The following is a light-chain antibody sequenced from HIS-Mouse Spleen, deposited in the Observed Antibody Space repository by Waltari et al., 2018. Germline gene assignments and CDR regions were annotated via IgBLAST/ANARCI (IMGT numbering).Light chain of an antibody. CDR2: RNN. CDR1: SSNIGSNY. Sequence: QSVLTQPPSASGTPGQRVTISCSGSSSNIGSNYVYWYQQLPGTAPKLLIYRNNQRPSGVPDRLSGSQSGTSASMAIIALRSEDEAEYYCAAWDDSLSGPVFGGGTKLTVL. V-gene: IGLV1-47*01. J-gene: IGLJ3*02. CDR3: AAWDDSLSGPV.